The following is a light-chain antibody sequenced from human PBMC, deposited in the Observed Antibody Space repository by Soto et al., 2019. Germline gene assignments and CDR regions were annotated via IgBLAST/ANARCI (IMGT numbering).Light chain of an antibody. CDR2: EVS. V-gene: IGLV2-14*01. J-gene: IGLJ2*01. CDR3: SSYSSANTVI. Sequence: QSVLTQPASVSASPGQSITISCTGTSSDIGGYLYVSWYQHHPGKAPRLMIYEVSSRPSGVSNRFSGSKSGNTASLTISGLQAEDEAQYYCSSYSSANTVIFGGGTKVTVL. CDR1: SSDIGGYLY.